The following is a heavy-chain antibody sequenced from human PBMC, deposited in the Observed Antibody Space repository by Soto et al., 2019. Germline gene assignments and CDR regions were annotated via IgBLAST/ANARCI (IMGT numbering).Heavy chain of an antibody. J-gene: IGHJ3*02. CDR1: GFTFSSYA. Sequence: GGSLRLSCAASGFTFSSYAMSWVRQAPGKGLEWVSEISASGGSTYYGDSVKGRFTISRDNSKNTLYLQMNSLRAEDTAVYYCAKDRARDFWSTLNAFDIWGQGTMVTVSS. CDR2: ISASGGST. CDR3: AKDRARDFWSTLNAFDI. D-gene: IGHD3-3*01. V-gene: IGHV3-23*01.